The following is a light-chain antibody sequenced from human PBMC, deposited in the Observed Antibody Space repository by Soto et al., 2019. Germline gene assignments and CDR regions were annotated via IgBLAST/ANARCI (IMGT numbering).Light chain of an antibody. CDR2: AAS. CDR3: QKYNSAPLT. V-gene: IGKV1-27*01. CDR1: QGIAPY. Sequence: DVQMTQSPSFLSASVEDRDTITCRASQGIAPYLAWFQQKPGKVPKLLIYAASTLQSGVPSRFSGSGSGTDFTLTISSLQPEDVATYYCQKYNSAPLTFGGGTKV. J-gene: IGKJ4*01.